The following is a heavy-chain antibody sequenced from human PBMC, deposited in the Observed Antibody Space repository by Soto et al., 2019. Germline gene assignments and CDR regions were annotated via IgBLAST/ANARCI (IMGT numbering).Heavy chain of an antibody. D-gene: IGHD3-22*01. Sequence: SETLSLTCTVSGGSISSDNYYWSWIRQPPGKGLEWIGYIYYSGNTYYNPSLKSRVTISLDTSKNQFSLKLSSVTAADTAVYYCARGEVSYDISRYSTHWGQGTLVTVSS. J-gene: IGHJ4*02. CDR1: GGSISSDNYY. V-gene: IGHV4-30-4*01. CDR3: ARGEVSYDISRYSTH. CDR2: IYYSGNT.